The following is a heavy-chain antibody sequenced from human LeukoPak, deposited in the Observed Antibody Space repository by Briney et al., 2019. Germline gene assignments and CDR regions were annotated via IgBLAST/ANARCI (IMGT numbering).Heavy chain of an antibody. V-gene: IGHV1-8*01. CDR1: GYTFTSYY. CDR2: MNPNSGNT. Sequence: GASVKVSRKASGYTFTSYYINWVRQATGQGLEWMGWMNPNSGNTGYAQKFQGRVTMTRNTSISTAYMELSSLRSEDTAVYYCARGHKGRGQFDYWGQGTLVTVSS. J-gene: IGHJ4*02. CDR3: ARGHKGRGQFDY.